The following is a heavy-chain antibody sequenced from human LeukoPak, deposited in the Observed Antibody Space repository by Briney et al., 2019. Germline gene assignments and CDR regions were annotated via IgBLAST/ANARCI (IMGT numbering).Heavy chain of an antibody. CDR2: ISSSGSYI. V-gene: IGHV3-21*01. D-gene: IGHD3-22*01. CDR3: ARVSTTYYYDSSGLLDDY. Sequence: GGSLRLSCAASGFTFSSYAMNWVRQAPGKGLEWVSSISSSGSYIYYADSVQGRFTISRDNAKNSLYLQMNSLRAEDTAVYYCARVSTTYYYDSSGLLDDYWGQGTLVTVSS. J-gene: IGHJ4*02. CDR1: GFTFSSYA.